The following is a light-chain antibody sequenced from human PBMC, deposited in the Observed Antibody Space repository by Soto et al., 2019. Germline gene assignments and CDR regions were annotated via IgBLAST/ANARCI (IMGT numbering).Light chain of an antibody. Sequence: EIVLTQSPATLSLSPGERATLSCRASQSVTDFLAWYQQKPGQAPRLLIYDASNRATGVPARFSGSGSGTDFTLTISSLEPGDSAVYYCQQRSGWPPLTFGGGTKVAIK. CDR1: QSVTDF. V-gene: IGKV3-11*01. CDR3: QQRSGWPPLT. J-gene: IGKJ4*01. CDR2: DAS.